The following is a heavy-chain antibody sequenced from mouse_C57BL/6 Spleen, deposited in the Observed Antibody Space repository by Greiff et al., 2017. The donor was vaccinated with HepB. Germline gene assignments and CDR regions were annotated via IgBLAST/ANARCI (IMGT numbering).Heavy chain of an antibody. CDR1: GFTFSDAC. D-gene: IGHD1-1*01. J-gene: IGHJ1*03. CDR3: TRTGLFATVVEGYFDV. V-gene: IGHV6-6*01. CDR2: IRNKANNHAT. Sequence: KLQESGGGLVQPGGSMKLSCAASGFTFSDACMDWVRQSPEKGLEWVAEIRNKANNHATYYAESVKGRFTISRDDSKSSVYLQMNSLRAEDTGIYYCTRTGLFATVVEGYFDVWGTGTTVTVSS.